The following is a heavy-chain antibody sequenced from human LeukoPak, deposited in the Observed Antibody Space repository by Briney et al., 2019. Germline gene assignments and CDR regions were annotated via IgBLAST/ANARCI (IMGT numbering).Heavy chain of an antibody. V-gene: IGHV3-23*01. J-gene: IGHJ4*02. CDR1: GFTFTTYA. D-gene: IGHD6-13*01. CDR2: ISGSGGTT. Sequence: PGGSLRLSCAASGFTFTTYAMRWVRQAPGKGLEWVSAISGSGGTTYYADSVKGRFTISRDNSKNTLYLKMNSLRAEDTAVYYCAKGMDSSSWYANYFDYWGQGTLVTVSS. CDR3: AKGMDSSSWYANYFDY.